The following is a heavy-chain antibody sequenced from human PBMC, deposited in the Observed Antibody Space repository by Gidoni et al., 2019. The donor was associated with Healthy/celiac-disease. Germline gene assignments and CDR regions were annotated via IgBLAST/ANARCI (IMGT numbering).Heavy chain of an antibody. CDR1: AFPFSSYA. CDR2: ISGSGGST. Sequence: EVQLLESGGGLVQPGGSLRLSCAASAFPFSSYAMSWVLQAPGTVLGVVSAISGSGGSTYYADSVKGRFTITRDNSKNTLYLQMNSLRAEDTAVYYCAKYYDILTGCFDYWGQGTLVTVSS. V-gene: IGHV3-23*01. J-gene: IGHJ4*02. CDR3: AKYYDILTGCFDY. D-gene: IGHD3-9*01.